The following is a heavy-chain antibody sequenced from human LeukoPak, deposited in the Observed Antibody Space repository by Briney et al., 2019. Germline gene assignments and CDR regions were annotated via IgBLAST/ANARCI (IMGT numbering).Heavy chain of an antibody. CDR3: ARIWRRQLAVPLSY. V-gene: IGHV1-2*02. CDR2: INPNSGGT. J-gene: IGHJ4*02. CDR1: GYTFTGHY. Sequence: GASVKVSCKASGYTFTGHYIHWVGQAPGQGLEWMGWINPNSGGTRYAQKFQGRVTMTRDTSISTAYMELSRLRSDDTAVYYCARIWRRQLAVPLSYWGQGTLVTVSS. D-gene: IGHD6-6*01.